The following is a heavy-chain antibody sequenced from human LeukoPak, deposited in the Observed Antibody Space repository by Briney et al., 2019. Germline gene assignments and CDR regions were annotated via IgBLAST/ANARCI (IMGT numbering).Heavy chain of an antibody. CDR3: ARESYSSTGLDV. J-gene: IGHJ6*04. V-gene: IGHV3-11*06. CDR1: GFTFSDYY. CDR2: ISSSSSYT. Sequence: GGSLRLSCAASGFTFSDYYMSWIRHAPGKGLEWVSYISSSSSYTNYADSVKGRFTISRDNAKNSLYLQMNSLRAEDTAVYYCARESYSSTGLDVWGKGTTVTVSS. D-gene: IGHD6-19*01.